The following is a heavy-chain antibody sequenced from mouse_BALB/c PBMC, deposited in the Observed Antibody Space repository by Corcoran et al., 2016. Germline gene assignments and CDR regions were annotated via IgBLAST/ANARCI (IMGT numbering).Heavy chain of an antibody. CDR1: GYSFTGYT. CDR3: ARKRERYDGLAY. CDR2: INPYNGGT. D-gene: IGHD2-14*01. V-gene: IGHV1-18*01. J-gene: IGHJ3*01. Sequence: EVQLQQSGPELVKPGASMKISCKASGYSFTGYTMNWVKQSHGKNLERIGLINPYNGGTSYNQKFKGKATLTVDKSSSTAYMELLSLTSEDSAVYYCARKRERYDGLAYWGQGTLVTVSA.